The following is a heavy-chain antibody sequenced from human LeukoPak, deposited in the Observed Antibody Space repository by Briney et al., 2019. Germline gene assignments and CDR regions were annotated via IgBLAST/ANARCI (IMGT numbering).Heavy chain of an antibody. D-gene: IGHD3-9*01. Sequence: PGRSLRLSCAASGFTFSSYGMHWVRQAPGKGLEWVAVISYDGSNKYYADSVKGRFTISRDNSKNTLYLQMNSLRAEDTAIYYCAKDHIHRAPLTGHGVDYWGQGTLVTVSS. J-gene: IGHJ4*02. CDR3: AKDHIHRAPLTGHGVDY. CDR2: ISYDGSNK. CDR1: GFTFSSYG. V-gene: IGHV3-30*18.